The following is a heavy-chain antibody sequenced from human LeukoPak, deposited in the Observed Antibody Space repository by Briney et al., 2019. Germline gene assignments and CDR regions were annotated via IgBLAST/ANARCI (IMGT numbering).Heavy chain of an antibody. V-gene: IGHV4-59*01. CDR2: MLYSGST. J-gene: IGHJ6*03. CDR1: GGSLSSYY. D-gene: IGHD3-9*01. Sequence: PSETLSLTCTVSGGSLSSYYWSWIRQPPGKGLEWIGYMLYSGSTNYNPSLKSRVTISVDTSKNHVSLKLSSVTAADTAVYYCARGTRYYDILTGYYLTNYMDVWGKGTTVTVSS. CDR3: ARGTRYYDILTGYYLTNYMDV.